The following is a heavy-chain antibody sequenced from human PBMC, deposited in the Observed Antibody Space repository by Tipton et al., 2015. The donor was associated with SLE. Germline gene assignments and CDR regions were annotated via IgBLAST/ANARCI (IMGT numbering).Heavy chain of an antibody. CDR1: GGSISSSSYY. J-gene: IGHJ5*02. D-gene: IGHD6-13*01. V-gene: IGHV4-39*01. Sequence: TLSLTCTVSGGSISSSSYYWGWIRQPPGKGLEWIGSIYYSGSTYYNPSLKSRVTISVDTPKNQFSLKLSSVTAADTAVYYCARYWGIAAAGAGMTWGQGTLVTVSS. CDR3: ARYWGIAAAGAGMT. CDR2: IYYSGST.